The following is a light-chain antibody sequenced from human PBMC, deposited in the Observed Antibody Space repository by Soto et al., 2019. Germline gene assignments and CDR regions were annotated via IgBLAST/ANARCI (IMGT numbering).Light chain of an antibody. Sequence: DIQMTQAPSSLSASVGDRVTITCRARQDISTYLAWYQQKPGKVPKLLISAAYTLQSGVPPRFSGSGSGTXXXXXIXXXXPXDVXTYYXQKYDNAPLTFGGGTKVEIK. CDR1: QDISTY. CDR2: AAY. CDR3: QKYDNAPLT. V-gene: IGKV1-27*01. J-gene: IGKJ4*01.